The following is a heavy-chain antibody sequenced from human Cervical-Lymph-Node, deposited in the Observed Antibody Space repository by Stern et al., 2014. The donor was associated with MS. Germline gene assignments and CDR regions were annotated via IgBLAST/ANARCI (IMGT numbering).Heavy chain of an antibody. CDR1: GYTFTGYF. CDR3: ARSAIEIAAPGHFDY. D-gene: IGHD6-13*01. J-gene: IGHJ4*02. V-gene: IGHV1-2*06. Sequence: QVQLVQSGAEVKKPGASVKVSCKASGYTFTGYFMHWVRQAPGQGLEWMGRIHPHSGGTGYAPEFPGRVTMTRDTSISTAYMELCRLRSDDKAVYYCARSAIEIAAPGHFDYWGQGTLVTVSS. CDR2: IHPHSGGT.